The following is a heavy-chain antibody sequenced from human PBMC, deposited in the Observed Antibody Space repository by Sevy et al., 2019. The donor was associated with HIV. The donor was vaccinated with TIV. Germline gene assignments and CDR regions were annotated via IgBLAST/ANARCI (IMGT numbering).Heavy chain of an antibody. D-gene: IGHD3-22*01. CDR3: ARQGHYDSSGYQDY. Sequence: SETLSLTCTVSGGSISSSSYYWGWIRQPPGKGLEWIGSIYYSGSAYYNPSLKSRVTISVDTSKNQFSLKLSSVTAADTAVHYCARQGHYDSSGYQDYWGQGTLVTVSS. CDR1: GGSISSSSYY. CDR2: IYYSGSA. J-gene: IGHJ4*02. V-gene: IGHV4-39*01.